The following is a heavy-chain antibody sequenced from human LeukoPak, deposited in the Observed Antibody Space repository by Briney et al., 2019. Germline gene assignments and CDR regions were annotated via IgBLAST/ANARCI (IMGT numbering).Heavy chain of an antibody. V-gene: IGHV3-23*01. CDR2: ISGSGGST. CDR3: VPTVTTYYFDY. CDR1: GFTFSSCA. D-gene: IGHD4-17*01. Sequence: GGSLRLSCAASGFTFSSCAMSWVRQAPGKGLEWVSAISGSGGSTYYADSVKGRFTISRDNSKNTLYLQMNSLRAEDTAVYYCVPTVTTYYFDYWGQGTLVTVSS. J-gene: IGHJ4*02.